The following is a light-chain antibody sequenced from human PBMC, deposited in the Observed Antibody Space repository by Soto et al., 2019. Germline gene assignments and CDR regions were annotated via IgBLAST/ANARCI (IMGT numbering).Light chain of an antibody. V-gene: IGKV2-28*01. CDR2: LGS. CDR1: QSPLHTDGYNY. Sequence: DIVMTQSPLSLPVTPGEPASISCRSSQSPLHTDGYNYLDWYLQKPGQSPQLLIYLGSNRASGVPDRFSGSGSGTDFTLQISRVEAEDVGVYYCIQSLQTPRTFGQGTKVEIK. CDR3: IQSLQTPRT. J-gene: IGKJ1*01.